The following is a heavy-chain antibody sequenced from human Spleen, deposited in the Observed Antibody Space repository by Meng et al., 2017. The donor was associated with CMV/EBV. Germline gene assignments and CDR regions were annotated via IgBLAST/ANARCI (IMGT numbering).Heavy chain of an antibody. J-gene: IGHJ3*02. V-gene: IGHV4-59*12. D-gene: IGHD3-9*01. Sequence: SETLSLTCTVSGGSISSYYWSWIRQPPGKGLEWIGYIYYSGSTYYNPSLKSRVTISVDTSKNQFSLKLSSVTAADTAVYYCARDRRDDILPGPNDNDAFDIWGQGTMVTVSS. CDR3: ARDRRDDILPGPNDNDAFDI. CDR2: IYYSGST. CDR1: GGSISSYY.